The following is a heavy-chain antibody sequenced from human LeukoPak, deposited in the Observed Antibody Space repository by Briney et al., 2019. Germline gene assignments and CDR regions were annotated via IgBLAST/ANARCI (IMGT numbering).Heavy chain of an antibody. CDR3: ARRIVGATTDKYYFDY. D-gene: IGHD1-26*01. Sequence: GGSLRLSCAASGFTFSSYSMNWVRQAPGKGLEWVSSISSSSSYIYYADSVKGRFTISRDNAKNSLYLQMNSLRAEDTAVYYCARRIVGATTDKYYFDYWGQGTLVTVSS. CDR2: ISSSSSYI. J-gene: IGHJ4*02. V-gene: IGHV3-21*01. CDR1: GFTFSSYS.